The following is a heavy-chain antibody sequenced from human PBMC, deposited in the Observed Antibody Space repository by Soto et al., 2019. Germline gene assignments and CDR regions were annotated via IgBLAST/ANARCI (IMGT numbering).Heavy chain of an antibody. CDR2: IYHSGST. CDR1: GGSISSGGYS. J-gene: IGHJ4*02. D-gene: IGHD3-22*01. CDR3: ARGAPVVNDY. Sequence: QLQLQESGSGLVKPSQTLSLTCAVSGGSISSGGYSWSWIRQPPGKGLEWIGYIYHSGSTYYNPSIKRRVTIPVDRAKNQFSLKLSSVTAADTAVYYCARGAPVVNDYWGQGTLVTVSS. V-gene: IGHV4-30-2*01.